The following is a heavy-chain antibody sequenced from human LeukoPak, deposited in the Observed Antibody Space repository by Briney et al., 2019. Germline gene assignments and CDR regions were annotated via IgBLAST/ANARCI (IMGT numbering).Heavy chain of an antibody. CDR2: IIPIFGTA. D-gene: IGHD3-10*01. V-gene: IGHV1-69*13. CDR3: ARGAVRGVIVDYCYYGMDV. CDR1: GGTFSSYA. Sequence: SVKVSCKASGGTFSSYAISWVRQAPGQGLEWMGGIIPIFGTANYAQKFQGRVTITADESTSTAYMELSSLRSEDTAVYYCARGAVRGVIVDYCYYGMDVWGQGTTVTVSS. J-gene: IGHJ6*02.